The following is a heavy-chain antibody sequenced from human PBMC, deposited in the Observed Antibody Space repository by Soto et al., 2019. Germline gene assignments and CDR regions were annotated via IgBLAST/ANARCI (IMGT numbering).Heavy chain of an antibody. V-gene: IGHV3-23*01. CDR2: ISGSGGST. D-gene: IGHD2-2*01. CDR1: GFTFSSYA. Sequence: GGSLRLSCAASGFTFSSYAMSWVRQAPGKGLEWVSAISGSGGSTYYADSVKGRFAISRDNSKNTLYLQMNSLRAEDTAVYYCAKDLYYCSSTSCYESEDYWGQGTLVTVSS. J-gene: IGHJ4*02. CDR3: AKDLYYCSSTSCYESEDY.